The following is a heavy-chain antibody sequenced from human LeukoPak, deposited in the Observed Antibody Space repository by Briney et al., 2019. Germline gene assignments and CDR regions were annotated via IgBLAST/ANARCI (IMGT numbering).Heavy chain of an antibody. V-gene: IGHV4-4*07. CDR2: IYTSGST. D-gene: IGHD3-22*01. CDR3: ARVYYYDSSGYYYFDY. CDR1: GGSISSYD. J-gene: IGHJ4*02. Sequence: SETLSLTCTVSGGSISSYDWSWIRQPAGKGLEWIGRIYTSGSTNYNPSLKSRVTISVDTSKNQFSLKLSSVTAADTAVYYCARVYYYDSSGYYYFDYWGQGTLVTVSS.